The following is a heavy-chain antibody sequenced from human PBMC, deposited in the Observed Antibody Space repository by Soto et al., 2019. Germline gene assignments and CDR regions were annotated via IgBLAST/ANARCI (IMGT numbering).Heavy chain of an antibody. CDR1: GGTFSSYA. CDR2: IIPIFGTA. Sequence: QVQLVQSGAEVKKPGSSVKVSCKASGGTFSSYAISWVRQAPGQGLEWMGGIIPIFGTANYAQKFQGRVTITADESPSTAYMEVSSLRCEDTAVYFCARDRHYDILTGDWFGDGRVRRGYYFDYWGQGTLVTVSS. D-gene: IGHD3-9*01. CDR3: ARDRHYDILTGDWFGDGRVRRGYYFDY. J-gene: IGHJ4*02. V-gene: IGHV1-69*01.